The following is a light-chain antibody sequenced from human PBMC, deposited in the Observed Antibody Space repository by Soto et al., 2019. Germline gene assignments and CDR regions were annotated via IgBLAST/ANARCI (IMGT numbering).Light chain of an antibody. CDR2: EVS. J-gene: IGLJ1*01. Sequence: QSVLTQPASVSGSPGQSITISCTGTSSDVGNYKYVSWYQQHPGKAPKLMIYEVSNRPSGVSNRFSGSKSGNTASLTISGLQAEDETDYYCFSYTSSGTYVFAAGTKGTV. V-gene: IGLV2-14*01. CDR1: SSDVGNYKY. CDR3: FSYTSSGTYV.